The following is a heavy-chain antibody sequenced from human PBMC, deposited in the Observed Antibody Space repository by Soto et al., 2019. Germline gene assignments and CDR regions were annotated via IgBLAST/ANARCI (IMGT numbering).Heavy chain of an antibody. CDR1: GGTFSSYA. D-gene: IGHD2-2*01. V-gene: IGHV1-69*13. CDR3: AILLTNIVVVPASGKNYGMDV. CDR2: IIPIFGTA. J-gene: IGHJ6*02. Sequence: GASVKVSCKASGGTFSSYAISWVRQAPGQGLEWMGGIIPIFGTANYAQKFQGRVTITADESTGTAYMELSSLRSEDTAVYYCAILLTNIVVVPASGKNYGMDVWGQGTTVTVSS.